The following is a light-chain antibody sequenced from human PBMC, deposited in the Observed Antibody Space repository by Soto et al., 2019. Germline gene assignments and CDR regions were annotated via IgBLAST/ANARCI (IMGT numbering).Light chain of an antibody. CDR3: QQSYSTPLLYT. V-gene: IGKV1-39*01. CDR1: QIISSY. J-gene: IGKJ5*01. Sequence: DIQITQSPSSLSASVGDRVTITCRSSQIISSYLNWYQQKPGTAPKLLIYAASSLQSGVPSRFSGSGSGTDFTLTISSLQPEDFATYYCQQSYSTPLLYTFGQGTRLEI. CDR2: AAS.